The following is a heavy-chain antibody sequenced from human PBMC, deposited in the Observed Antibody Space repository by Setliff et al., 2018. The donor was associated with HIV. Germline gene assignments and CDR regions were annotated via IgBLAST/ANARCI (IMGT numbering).Heavy chain of an antibody. V-gene: IGHV3-30*02. CDR2: IRSDGSNK. CDR3: AKDKGQKYADY. D-gene: IGHD3-10*01. Sequence: GGSLRLSCAASGFAFSTYAMSWVRQAPGKGLEWVASIRSDGSNKYYADSVTGRFTISRDDSKNTLYLQMNSLRAEDTAVYYCAKDKGQKYADYWGQGTPVTVSS. J-gene: IGHJ4*02. CDR1: GFAFSTYA.